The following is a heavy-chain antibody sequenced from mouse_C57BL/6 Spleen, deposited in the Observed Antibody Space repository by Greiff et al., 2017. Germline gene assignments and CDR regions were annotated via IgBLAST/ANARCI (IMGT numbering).Heavy chain of an antibody. J-gene: IGHJ2*01. D-gene: IGHD2-1*01. CDR1: GYAFSSSW. CDR3: AISLPFDY. V-gene: IGHV1-82*01. Sequence: QVQLQQSGPELVKPGASVKISCKASGYAFSSSWMNWVKQRPGKGLEWIGRIYPGDGDTNYNGKFKGKATLTADKSSSTAYMQLSSLTSEDSAVYFCAISLPFDYWGQGTTLTVSS. CDR2: IYPGDGDT.